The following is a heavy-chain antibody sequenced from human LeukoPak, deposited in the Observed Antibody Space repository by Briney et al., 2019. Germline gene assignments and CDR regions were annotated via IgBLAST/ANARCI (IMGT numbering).Heavy chain of an antibody. V-gene: IGHV3-23*01. Sequence: PGGSLRLSCAASGFTFSSYAMSWVRQAPGKGLEWVSAISGSGATTYYADSVKGRFTISRDNSKNTLYLQMNSLRAEDTAVYYCAKSYDSSGYYPFDYWGQGTLVTVSS. CDR1: GFTFSSYA. CDR2: ISGSGATT. D-gene: IGHD3-22*01. CDR3: AKSYDSSGYYPFDY. J-gene: IGHJ4*02.